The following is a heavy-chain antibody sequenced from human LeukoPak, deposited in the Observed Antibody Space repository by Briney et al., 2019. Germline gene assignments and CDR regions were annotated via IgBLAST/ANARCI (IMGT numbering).Heavy chain of an antibody. Sequence: GGSLRLSCAASGFIFSSYWMSWVRQAPGKGLEWVANIKEDGSGKYYVDSVKGRFTISRDNAKNSLYLQMSSLRAEDTAVYYCATASSNSWSNWGQGTLVTVSS. CDR1: GFIFSSYW. V-gene: IGHV3-7*01. CDR2: IKEDGSGK. D-gene: IGHD2-2*01. J-gene: IGHJ4*02. CDR3: ATASSNSWSN.